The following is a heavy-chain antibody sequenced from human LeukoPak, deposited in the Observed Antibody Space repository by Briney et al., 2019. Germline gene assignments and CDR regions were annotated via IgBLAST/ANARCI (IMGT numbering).Heavy chain of an antibody. J-gene: IGHJ5*02. CDR2: INPNSGGT. Sequence: ASVKVSCKTSGYTFTGYYMRWVRQAPGQGLEWMGWINPNSGGTNYAQKFQGRVTMTRATSITTAYMELSRLRSDDTAVYYCARGGPTYYDFWSGQNWFDPWGQGTLVTVSS. CDR1: GYTFTGYY. CDR3: ARGGPTYYDFWSGQNWFDP. V-gene: IGHV1-2*02. D-gene: IGHD3-3*01.